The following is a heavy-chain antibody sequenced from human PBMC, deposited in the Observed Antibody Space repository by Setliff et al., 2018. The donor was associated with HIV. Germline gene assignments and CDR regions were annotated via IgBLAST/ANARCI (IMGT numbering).Heavy chain of an antibody. Sequence: ASVKVSCKASATFTNVDIHWLRRATGQGLEWMGWMNPNSGVSGYGQKFQGRVTMTRDTSISTAYMELSSLTSEDTAVYYCARGKGVGGIIITGGLDVWGKGTTVTVSS. D-gene: IGHD3-10*01. CDR1: ATFTNVD. J-gene: IGHJ6*04. V-gene: IGHV1-8*01. CDR2: MNPNSGVS. CDR3: ARGKGVGGIIITGGLDV.